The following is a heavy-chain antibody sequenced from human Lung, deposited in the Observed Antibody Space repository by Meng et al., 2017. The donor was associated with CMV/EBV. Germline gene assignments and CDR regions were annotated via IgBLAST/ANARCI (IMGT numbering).Heavy chain of an antibody. CDR1: RFTVSSNY. D-gene: IGHD1-1*01. V-gene: IGHV3-66*02. CDR2: IYSGGST. J-gene: IGHJ4*02. Sequence: GGSXRLXXAASRFTVSSNYMTWVRQAPGKGLEWVSTIYSGGSTYYADSVKGRFTISRDNSKNTLYLQMSSLRPEDTAVYFCARVVRHLWANYYFDYWGQGTXVTVAS. CDR3: ARVVRHLWANYYFDY.